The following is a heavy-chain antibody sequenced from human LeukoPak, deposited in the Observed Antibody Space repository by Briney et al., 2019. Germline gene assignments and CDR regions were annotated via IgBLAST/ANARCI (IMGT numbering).Heavy chain of an antibody. CDR1: GGSISSYY. CDR3: ARGSSPLDY. V-gene: IGHV4-59*01. J-gene: IGHJ4*02. CDR2: IYYSGST. Sequence: SETLSLTCTVSGGSISSYYWSWIRQPPGKGLEWIGYIYYSGSTNYNPSLKSRVTISVDTSKNQFSLKLSSVTAADTAVYYRARGSSPLDYWGQGTLVTVSS.